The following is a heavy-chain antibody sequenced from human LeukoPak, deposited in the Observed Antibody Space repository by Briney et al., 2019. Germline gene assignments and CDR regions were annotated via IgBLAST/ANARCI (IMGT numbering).Heavy chain of an antibody. CDR2: INPNSGGT. Sequence: ASVKVSCKASGYTFTGYYMHWVRQAPGQGLEWMGRINPNSGGTNYAQKFQGRVTMTWDTSISTAYMELSSLRSEDTAVYYCARDCGGGDCRGAFDIWGQGTMVTVSS. CDR1: GYTFTGYY. J-gene: IGHJ3*02. CDR3: ARDCGGGDCRGAFDI. V-gene: IGHV1-2*06. D-gene: IGHD2-21*02.